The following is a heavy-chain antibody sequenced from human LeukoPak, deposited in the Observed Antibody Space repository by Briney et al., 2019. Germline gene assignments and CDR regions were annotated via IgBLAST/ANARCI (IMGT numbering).Heavy chain of an antibody. CDR3: ARDPASSSWYYFDY. CDR1: GFTFSSYS. J-gene: IGHJ4*02. Sequence: GGSLRLSCAASGFTFSSYSMNWVRQAPGKGLEWVSSISSSSSYIYYADSVKGRFTISRDNAKNSLYLQMNSLRAEDTAVYYCARDPASSSWYYFDYWGQGTLVAVSS. D-gene: IGHD6-13*01. CDR2: ISSSSSYI. V-gene: IGHV3-21*01.